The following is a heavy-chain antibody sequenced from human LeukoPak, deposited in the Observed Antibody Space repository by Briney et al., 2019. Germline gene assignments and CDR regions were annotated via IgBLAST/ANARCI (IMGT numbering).Heavy chain of an antibody. CDR3: ARAGIEAGYFDY. CDR2: IYYSGST. D-gene: IGHD6-25*01. J-gene: IGHJ4*02. V-gene: IGHV4-31*03. Sequence: SQTLSLTCTVSGGSISSGGYYWSWIRQHPGLGLVWNGYIYYSGSTYYNPSLKSRVTISVDTPKNQFSLKLSSVTAADTAVYYCARAGIEAGYFDYWGQGTLVTVSS. CDR1: GGSISSGGYY.